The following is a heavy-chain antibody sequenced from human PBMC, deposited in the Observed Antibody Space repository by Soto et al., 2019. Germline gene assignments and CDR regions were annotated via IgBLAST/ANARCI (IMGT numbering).Heavy chain of an antibody. J-gene: IGHJ3*02. V-gene: IGHV4-59*01. CDR2: IYYSGST. CDR3: ARDKGELLSDDALDI. D-gene: IGHD1-26*01. Sequence: PSETLXLTCTVSGGXISSYYWSWIRQPPGKGLEWIGYIYYSGSTNYNPSLKSRVTISVDTSKNQFSLKLSSVTAADTAVYFCARDKGELLSDDALDICGEGTMVTRSS. CDR1: GGXISSYY.